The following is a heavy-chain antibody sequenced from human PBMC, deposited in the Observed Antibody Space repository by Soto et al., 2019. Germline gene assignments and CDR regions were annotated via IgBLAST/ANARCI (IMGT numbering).Heavy chain of an antibody. Sequence: EVQLVESGGGLGQPGGSLRLSCAASGFTYRNYWMYWVRQAPGKGLVWVSHINGDGSITAYADSVRGRFTISRDDAKNTLFLQMNSLRSEDTAVYYCVRGGNYVWGSYQDWGQGTLVTVSS. CDR1: GFTYRNYW. CDR3: VRGGNYVWGSYQD. V-gene: IGHV3-74*01. CDR2: INGDGSIT. D-gene: IGHD3-16*02. J-gene: IGHJ4*02.